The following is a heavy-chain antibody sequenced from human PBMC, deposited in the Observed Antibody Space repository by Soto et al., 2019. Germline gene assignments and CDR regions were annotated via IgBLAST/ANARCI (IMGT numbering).Heavy chain of an antibody. J-gene: IGHJ6*02. CDR1: GGSISSGDYY. V-gene: IGHV4-30-4*01. CDR3: ARAGLLWFGEFAYGMDV. CDR2: IYYSGST. Sequence: PSETLSLTCTVSGGSISSGDYYWGWIRQPPGKGLEWIGYIYYSGSTYYNPSLKSRVTISVDTSKNQFSLKLSSVTAADTAVYYCARAGLLWFGEFAYGMDVWGQGTTVTVSS. D-gene: IGHD3-10*01.